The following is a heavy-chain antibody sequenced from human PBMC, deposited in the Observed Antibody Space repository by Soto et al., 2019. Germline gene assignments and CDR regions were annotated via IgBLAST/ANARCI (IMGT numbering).Heavy chain of an antibody. J-gene: IGHJ6*03. CDR1: GFTFSGSA. CDR3: TRDRDTMVRGVIGYYYYYMDV. CDR2: IRSKANSYAT. V-gene: IGHV3-73*01. Sequence: GGSLRLSCAASGFTFSGSAMHWVRQASGKGLEWVGRIRSKANSYATAYAASVKGRFTISRDDSKNTAYLQMNSLKTEDTAVYYCTRDRDTMVRGVIGYYYYYMDVWGKGTTVTVSS. D-gene: IGHD3-10*01.